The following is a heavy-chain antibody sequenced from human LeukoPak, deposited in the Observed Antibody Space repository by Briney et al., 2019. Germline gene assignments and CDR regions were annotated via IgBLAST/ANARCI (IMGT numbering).Heavy chain of an antibody. J-gene: IGHJ4*02. V-gene: IGHV3-48*03. Sequence: GGSLRLSCAASGFTFSSYEMNWVRQAPGKGLEWVSYISSSGSTIYYADSVKGRFTISRDNAKNSLYLQMNSLRAEDTAVYYCARIGIVVVPAADYWGQGTLVTVSS. CDR1: GFTFSSYE. CDR2: ISSSGSTI. D-gene: IGHD2-2*01. CDR3: ARIGIVVVPAADY.